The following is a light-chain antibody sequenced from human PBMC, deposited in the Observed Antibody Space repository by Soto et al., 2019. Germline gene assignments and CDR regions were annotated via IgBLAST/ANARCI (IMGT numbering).Light chain of an antibody. CDR3: QQYGSSPLT. CDR2: GAF. V-gene: IGKV3-20*01. Sequence: EIVLTQSPGTLSLSPGERATLSCRASQSVSSSFLAWYQQKPGQAPRLLIYGAFNRDTGIPDRFSGSGSGTDFTLTISRLEPEDFAVYYCQQYGSSPLTFGGGTKVEIK. CDR1: QSVSSSF. J-gene: IGKJ4*01.